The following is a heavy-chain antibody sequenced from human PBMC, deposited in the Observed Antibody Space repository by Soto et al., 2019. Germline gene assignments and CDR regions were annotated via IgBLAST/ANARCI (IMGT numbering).Heavy chain of an antibody. J-gene: IGHJ4*02. V-gene: IGHV3-23*01. D-gene: IGHD2-2*01. Sequence: EVQLLESGGGLVQPGGSLRLSCAASGFTFSDYAMSWVRQAPGKGLEWVATIGGSGVTTYYADSVKGRFTISRDNSKNTAYLQMNSLRAEDTAVFYCAGDRARYQNNYFDFWGQGPRVPVSS. CDR2: IGGSGVTT. CDR3: AGDRARYQNNYFDF. CDR1: GFTFSDYA.